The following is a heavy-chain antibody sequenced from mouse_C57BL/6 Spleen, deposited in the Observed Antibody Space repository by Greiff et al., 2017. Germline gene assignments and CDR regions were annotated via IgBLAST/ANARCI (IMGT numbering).Heavy chain of an antibody. CDR2: ISSGGSYT. CDR3: ARRYSSGPAYFDY. V-gene: IGHV5-6*01. D-gene: IGHD3-2*02. J-gene: IGHJ2*01. Sequence: EVQVVESGGDLVKPGGSLKLSCAASGFTFSSYGMSWVRQTPDKRLEWVATISSGGSYTYYPDSMKGRFTISRDNAKNPLYLQMSSLKSEDTAMYYCARRYSSGPAYFDYWGQGTTLTVSS. CDR1: GFTFSSYG.